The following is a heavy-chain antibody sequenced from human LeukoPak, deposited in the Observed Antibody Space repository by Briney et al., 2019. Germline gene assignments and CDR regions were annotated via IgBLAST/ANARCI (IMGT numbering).Heavy chain of an antibody. D-gene: IGHD6-13*01. CDR3: AKYGSSWYYFDY. CDR2: FDPEDGGT. V-gene: IGHV1-24*01. Sequence: ASVKVSCKVSGYTLTELSMHWVRQAPGKGLEWMGGFDPEDGGTIYAQKFQGRVTITADKSTSTAYMELSSLRSEDTAVYYCAKYGSSWYYFDYWGQGTLVTVSS. J-gene: IGHJ4*02. CDR1: GYTLTELS.